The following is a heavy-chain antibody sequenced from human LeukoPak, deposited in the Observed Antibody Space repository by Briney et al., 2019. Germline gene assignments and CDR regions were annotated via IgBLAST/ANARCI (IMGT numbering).Heavy chain of an antibody. D-gene: IGHD3-22*01. CDR1: GFTFSSYA. CDR2: ISVSGTST. V-gene: IGHV3-23*01. J-gene: IGHJ4*02. Sequence: PGGSLRLSCAASGFTFSSYAMSWVRQAPGKGLEWASGISVSGTSTSNADSVKGRFTISRDNPRNTLYLQMNSLRAEDTALYYCAIMHPYYDGNGYWVQWGQGTLVTVSS. CDR3: AIMHPYYDGNGYWVQ.